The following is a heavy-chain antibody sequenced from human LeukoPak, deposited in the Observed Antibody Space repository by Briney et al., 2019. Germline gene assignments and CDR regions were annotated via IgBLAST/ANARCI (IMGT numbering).Heavy chain of an antibody. CDR2: ISSSGSTI. CDR3: AREYSSSSGRAFDI. CDR1: GFTFSDYY. Sequence: GGSLRLSCAASGFTFSDYYMSWIRQAPGKGQEWVSYISSSGSTIYYADSVKGRFTISRDNAKNSLYLQMNSLRADDTAVYYCAREYSSSSGRAFDIWGQGTMVTVSS. J-gene: IGHJ3*02. V-gene: IGHV3-11*04. D-gene: IGHD6-6*01.